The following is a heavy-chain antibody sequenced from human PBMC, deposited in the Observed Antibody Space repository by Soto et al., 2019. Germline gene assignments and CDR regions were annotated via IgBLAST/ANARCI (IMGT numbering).Heavy chain of an antibody. Sequence: GGSLRLSCAASGFTFSNYGMNWVRQAPGKRLEWLAVRSYDGSNKQYADSVKGRFTISRDNAKNTLYLQMSSLRAEDTAVYYCAQPPGYSSSWYDYWGPGPLVTVSS. D-gene: IGHD6-13*01. J-gene: IGHJ4*02. V-gene: IGHV3-30*18. CDR1: GFTFSNYG. CDR3: AQPPGYSSSWYDY. CDR2: RSYDGSNK.